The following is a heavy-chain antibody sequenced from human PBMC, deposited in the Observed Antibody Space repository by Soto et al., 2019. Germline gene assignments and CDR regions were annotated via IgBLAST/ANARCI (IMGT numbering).Heavy chain of an antibody. Sequence: GGSVRLSCAASGFTFSIYAMHWVRQSPGKGLEWVAFISYDGSNKYYADSVKGRFTISRDNSKNTLYLQMNSLRAEDTAVYYCARDTKLHYFDSWGQGNMVTVSS. CDR3: ARDTKLHYFDS. V-gene: IGHV3-30-3*01. CDR1: GFTFSIYA. J-gene: IGHJ4*02. D-gene: IGHD3-3*01. CDR2: ISYDGSNK.